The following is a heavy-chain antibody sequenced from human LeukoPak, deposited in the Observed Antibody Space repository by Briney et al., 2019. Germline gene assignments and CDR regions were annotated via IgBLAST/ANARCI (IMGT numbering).Heavy chain of an antibody. CDR1: GGSIGSGTYY. Sequence: SETLSLTCAVSGGSIGSGTYYWTWLRQPAGKGLEWIGRFYTGGSTNYNPSLRSRVSISLDMSKNQFSLKMSSVTAADTAVYYCVRVPTTVDNYYMDVWGKGTTVTVSS. V-gene: IGHV4-61*02. CDR2: FYTGGST. D-gene: IGHD4-11*01. CDR3: VRVPTTVDNYYMDV. J-gene: IGHJ6*03.